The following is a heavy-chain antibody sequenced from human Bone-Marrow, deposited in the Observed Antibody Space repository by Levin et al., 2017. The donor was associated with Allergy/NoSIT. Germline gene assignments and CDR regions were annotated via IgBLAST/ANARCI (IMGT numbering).Heavy chain of an antibody. CDR2: IIPIFGIA. V-gene: IGHV1-69*17. J-gene: IGHJ5*02. D-gene: IGHD1-7*01. CDR1: GGTFSSYA. Sequence: KISCKASGGTFSSYAISWVRQAPGQGLEWMGGIIPIFGIANYAQKFQGRVTITADKSTSTAYMELSSLRSEDTAVYYCARRAPNRIGTTGNWFDPWGQGTLVTVSS. CDR3: ARRAPNRIGTTGNWFDP.